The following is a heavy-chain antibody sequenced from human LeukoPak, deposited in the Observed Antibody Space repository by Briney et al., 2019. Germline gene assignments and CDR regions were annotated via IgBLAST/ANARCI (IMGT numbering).Heavy chain of an antibody. V-gene: IGHV7-4-1*02. Sequence: ASVKVSCKASGYTFTSYAMNWVRQAPGQGLEWMGWINTNTGNPTYAQGFTGRSVFSLDTSVSTAYLQISSLKAEDTAVYYCARSYCSSTSCRFDYWGQGTLVTVSS. J-gene: IGHJ4*02. CDR3: ARSYCSSTSCRFDY. D-gene: IGHD2-2*01. CDR1: GYTFTSYA. CDR2: INTNTGNP.